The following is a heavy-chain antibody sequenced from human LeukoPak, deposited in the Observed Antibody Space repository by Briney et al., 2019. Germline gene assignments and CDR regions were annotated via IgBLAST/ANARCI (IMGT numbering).Heavy chain of an antibody. J-gene: IGHJ4*02. CDR3: ARESTYGDYDN. D-gene: IGHD4-17*01. Sequence: GGSLRLSCAASGFTFSSYAMLWVRQAPGKGLEYVSAISSNGGSTYYANSVKGRFTISRDNSKNTLYLQMGSLRAEDMAVYYCARESTYGDYDNWGQGTLVTVSS. CDR1: GFTFSSYA. CDR2: ISSNGGST. V-gene: IGHV3-64*01.